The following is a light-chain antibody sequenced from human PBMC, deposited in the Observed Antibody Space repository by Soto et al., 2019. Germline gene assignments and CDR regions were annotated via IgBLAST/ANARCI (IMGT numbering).Light chain of an antibody. V-gene: IGKV3-15*01. CDR1: QSVSNN. CDR3: QQYNNWPWT. J-gene: IGKJ1*01. CDR2: DAS. Sequence: EILMTQSPATLSVSPGERATLSCRASQSVSNNLAWYQQKPGQAPRLLISDASTRATGIPARFRGTGSGTEFTLTISSLQSEDFAVYYCQQYNNWPWTFGQGTKVDIK.